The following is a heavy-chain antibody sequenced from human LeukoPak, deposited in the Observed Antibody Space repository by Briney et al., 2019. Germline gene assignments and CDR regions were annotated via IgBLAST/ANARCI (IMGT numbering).Heavy chain of an antibody. V-gene: IGHV3-48*01. D-gene: IGHD3-16*02. Sequence: GGSLRLSCAASGFTTYWMTWVRQAPGKGLEWVSYISSSGSTIYYADSVKGRFTISRDNAKNSLYLQMNSLRAEDTAVYYCARDRVITFGGVIVPFDYWGQGALVTVSS. J-gene: IGHJ4*02. CDR2: ISSSGSTI. CDR3: ARDRVITFGGVIVPFDY. CDR1: GFTTYW.